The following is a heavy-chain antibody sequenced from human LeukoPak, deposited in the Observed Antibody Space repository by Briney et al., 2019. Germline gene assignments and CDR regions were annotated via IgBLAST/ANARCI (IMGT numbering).Heavy chain of an antibody. D-gene: IGHD7-27*01. CDR2: IWYDGSNK. CDR1: GFTFSSYG. Sequence: GGSLRLSCAASGFTFSSYGMHWVRQAPGKGLEWVAVIWYDGSNKYYADSVKGRFTISRDNSKNTLYLQMNSLRAEDTALYYCAKDETGYPNYYFDYWGQGTLVTVSS. J-gene: IGHJ4*02. CDR3: AKDETGYPNYYFDY. V-gene: IGHV3-30*02.